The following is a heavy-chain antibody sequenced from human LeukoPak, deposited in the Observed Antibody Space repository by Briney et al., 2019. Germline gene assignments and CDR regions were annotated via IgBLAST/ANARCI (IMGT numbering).Heavy chain of an antibody. CDR3: AREQYQLLEWFDP. V-gene: IGHV4-39*07. D-gene: IGHD2-2*01. Sequence: PSETLSLTCTVSGGSISSSSYYWGWIRQPPGKGLEWIGSIYYSGSTYYNPSLKRRVTTSVDTSKNQFSLKLSSVTAAETTVYECAREQYQLLEWFDPWGQGTLVTVSS. J-gene: IGHJ5*02. CDR1: GGSISSSSYY. CDR2: IYYSGST.